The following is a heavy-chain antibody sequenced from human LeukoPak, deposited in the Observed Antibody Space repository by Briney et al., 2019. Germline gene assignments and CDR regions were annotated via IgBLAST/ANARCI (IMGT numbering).Heavy chain of an antibody. CDR1: GFTVSSNY. V-gene: IGHV3-53*03. CDR3: AKDQDPHSYGSGSYAPFDY. Sequence: PGGSLRLSCAASGFTVSSNYMSWVRQAPGKGLEWVSVIYRGGSTYYADSVKGRFTISRDNSKNTLYLQMNSLRADDTAVYYCAKDQDPHSYGSGSYAPFDYWGQGTLVTVSS. J-gene: IGHJ4*02. CDR2: IYRGGST. D-gene: IGHD3-10*01.